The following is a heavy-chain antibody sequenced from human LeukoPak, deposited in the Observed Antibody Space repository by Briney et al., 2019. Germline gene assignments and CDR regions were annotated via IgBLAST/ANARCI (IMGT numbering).Heavy chain of an antibody. D-gene: IGHD3-3*01. CDR1: GGSISSSNW. CDR3: AREGGFYRPLDY. Sequence: PSETLSLTCAVSGGSISSSNWWSWVRQPPGKGLEWIGEVHLDGRTNYNPSLKSRLIMSVDLPENHISLKLTSVTAADTAVYCCAREGGFYRPLDYSGQGTLVTVSS. CDR2: VHLDGRT. J-gene: IGHJ4*02. V-gene: IGHV4-4*01.